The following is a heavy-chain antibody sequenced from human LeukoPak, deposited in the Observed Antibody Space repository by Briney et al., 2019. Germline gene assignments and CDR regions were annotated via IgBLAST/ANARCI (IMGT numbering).Heavy chain of an antibody. Sequence: GGSLRLSCAASGFTFSSYAMSWVRQAPGKGLEWVSSASGSGGSTYYADSVKGRFTISRDNSKNTLYLQMNSRRAEDTAVYYCAKDLGSVVTPPSLDYWGQGTLVTVSS. CDR1: GFTFSSYA. CDR3: AKDLGSVVTPPSLDY. V-gene: IGHV3-23*01. CDR2: ASGSGGST. J-gene: IGHJ4*02. D-gene: IGHD4-23*01.